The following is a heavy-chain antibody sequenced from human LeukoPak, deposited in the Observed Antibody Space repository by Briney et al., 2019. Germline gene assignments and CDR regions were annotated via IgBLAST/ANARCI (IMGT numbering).Heavy chain of an antibody. CDR1: GFTFSSYW. CDR3: ARSDQADDY. J-gene: IGHJ4*02. V-gene: IGHV3-74*01. D-gene: IGHD2-2*01. CDR2: INPGGSSI. Sequence: GGSLRLSCAASGFTFSSYWMHWVRQVPGKGLVWVARINPGGSSITYVDSVKGRFTISRDNAKNTLYLQMDSLRAEDTGVYYCARSDQADDYWGQGTLVTVSS.